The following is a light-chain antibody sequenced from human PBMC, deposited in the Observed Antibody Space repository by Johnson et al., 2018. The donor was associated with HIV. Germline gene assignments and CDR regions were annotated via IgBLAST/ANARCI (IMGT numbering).Light chain of an antibody. CDR1: VSNIESYF. Sequence: QSALTQPPSVSAAPGQTVNISCSGNVSNIESYFVSWYQQLPGAAPTLLIYEDNKRPSGVPDRFSGSKSGTSATLGITGLQTGDAADYYCGTWDSSLRTAFFGTGTKVTVL. J-gene: IGLJ1*01. CDR2: EDN. V-gene: IGLV1-51*02. CDR3: GTWDSSLRTAF.